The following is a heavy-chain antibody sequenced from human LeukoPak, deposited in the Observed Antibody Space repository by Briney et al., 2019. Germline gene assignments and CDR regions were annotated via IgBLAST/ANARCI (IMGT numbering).Heavy chain of an antibody. CDR2: MYLSGIT. D-gene: IGHD1-26*01. J-gene: IGHJ4*02. Sequence: PSETLSLTCAVSGGSITSVNLWAWVRQPPGKGLEWVGEMYLSGITTCNPSLRGRATISLDRSKNQVSLRLNSVTAADTALYYCAGLVGRYSNGMYYYFDYWGQGILVTVSS. CDR1: GGSITSVNL. V-gene: IGHV4-4*02. CDR3: AGLVGRYSNGMYYYFDY.